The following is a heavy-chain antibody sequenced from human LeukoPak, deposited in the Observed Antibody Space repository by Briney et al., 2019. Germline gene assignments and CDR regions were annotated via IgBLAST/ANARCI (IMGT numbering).Heavy chain of an antibody. CDR3: ARIRYCTNGVCYREYYFDY. D-gene: IGHD2-8*01. J-gene: IGHJ4*02. CDR2: FTRNDETT. CDR1: GFTFSNSA. V-gene: IGHV3-23*01. Sequence: PGGSLRLSCAASGFTFSNSAMSWVRQAPGKGLEWVSGFTRNDETTSYADSVKGRFTISRDNAKNSLYLQMNSLRAEDTALYYCARIRYCTNGVCYREYYFDYWGQGTLVTVSS.